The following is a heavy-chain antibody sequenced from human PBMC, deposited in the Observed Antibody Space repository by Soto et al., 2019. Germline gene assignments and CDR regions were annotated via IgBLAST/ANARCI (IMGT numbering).Heavy chain of an antibody. CDR2: IRGFSPYT. CDR1: GFTFRTYT. J-gene: IGHJ4*02. CDR3: TTYYYGSGSYPHDY. Sequence: PGGSLRLSCISSGFTFRTYTMNWVRQAPGKGLEWVSGIRGFSPYTFYAESVKGRFTISRDNAKNSLFLQMNSLKTEDTAVYYCTTYYYGSGSYPHDYWGQGTLVTVSS. V-gene: IGHV3-21*03. D-gene: IGHD3-10*01.